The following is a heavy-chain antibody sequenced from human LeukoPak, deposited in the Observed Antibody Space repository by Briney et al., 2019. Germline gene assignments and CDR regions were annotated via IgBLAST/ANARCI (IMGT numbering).Heavy chain of an antibody. J-gene: IGHJ4*02. CDR2: IRYDGSNQ. Sequence: PGGSLRLSCAASGFSFSGYGMNWVRQAPGKGLEWVAFIRYDGSNQFYVDSVKGRFTISRDNSKNTLYLQTNSLRPEDTAVYYCANRPYCSTTSCFPSYWGQGTVVTVSS. CDR3: ANRPYCSTTSCFPSY. CDR1: GFSFSGYG. V-gene: IGHV3-30*02. D-gene: IGHD2-2*01.